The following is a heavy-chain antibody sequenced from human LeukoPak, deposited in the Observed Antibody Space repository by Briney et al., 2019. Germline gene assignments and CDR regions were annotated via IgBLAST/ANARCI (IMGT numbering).Heavy chain of an antibody. CDR1: GGFISNYY. V-gene: IGHV4-59*01. Sequence: SETLSLTCTVSGGFISNYYWSWIRQPPGKGLEWIGYIYYSGSTNYNPSLKSRGTISVDTSKNQFSLKLSSVTAADTAVYYCARASTYYDILTGYYPLYLDVWGKGTTVTISS. CDR3: ARASTYYDILTGYYPLYLDV. J-gene: IGHJ6*04. D-gene: IGHD3-9*01. CDR2: IYYSGST.